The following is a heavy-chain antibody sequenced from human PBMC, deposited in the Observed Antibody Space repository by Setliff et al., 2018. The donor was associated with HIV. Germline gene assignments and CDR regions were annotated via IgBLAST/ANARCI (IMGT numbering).Heavy chain of an antibody. V-gene: IGHV1-8*01. CDR1: GHTFTNVD. Sequence: GASVKVSCKASGHTFTNVDIQWLRRATGQGLEWMGWMNPNSGVSGYAQKFQGRVTMTRDTSISTAYMELSSLTSEDTGVYYCASGKGVGGVIITGGLDVWDKGTTVTVS. CDR3: ASGKGVGGVIITGGLDV. CDR2: MNPNSGVS. D-gene: IGHD3-10*01. J-gene: IGHJ6*03.